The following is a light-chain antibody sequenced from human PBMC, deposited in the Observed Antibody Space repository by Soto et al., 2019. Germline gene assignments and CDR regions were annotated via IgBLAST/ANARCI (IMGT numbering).Light chain of an antibody. V-gene: IGLV2-14*03. CDR2: DVA. Sequence: QSVLTQPASVSGSPGQSITISCTGTSSDIGGYNFVSWYQQHPGNAPNLIIYDVASRPSGVSDRFSGSKSGNAASLTISVLQAEDEALYYCNSYPTSGAIVFGGGTKVTVL. CDR3: NSYPTSGAIV. CDR1: SSDIGGYNF. J-gene: IGLJ3*02.